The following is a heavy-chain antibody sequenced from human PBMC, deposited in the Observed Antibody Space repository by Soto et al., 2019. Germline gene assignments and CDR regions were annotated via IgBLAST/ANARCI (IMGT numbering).Heavy chain of an antibody. J-gene: IGHJ4*02. D-gene: IGHD3-10*01. Sequence: GASVKVSCKASGGTFSDSVTSWVRQAPGQGLEWMGGIAPIFGKANLAEKFQDRVTITADESTSTAYMELSSLRSEDSAVYYCARGRDGSNYYFDYWGQGTLVTVSS. CDR1: GGTFSDSV. V-gene: IGHV1-69*13. CDR3: ARGRDGSNYYFDY. CDR2: IAPIFGKA.